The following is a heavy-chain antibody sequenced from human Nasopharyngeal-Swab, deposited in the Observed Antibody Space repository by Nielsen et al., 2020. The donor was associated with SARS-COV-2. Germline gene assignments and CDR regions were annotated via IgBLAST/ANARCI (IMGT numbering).Heavy chain of an antibody. CDR2: INSDGSST. CDR1: GFTFSSYW. J-gene: IGHJ4*02. D-gene: IGHD1-26*01. V-gene: IGHV3-74*01. Sequence: ESLKISCAASGFTFSSYWMHWVRQAPGKGLVWVSRINSDGSSTSYADSVKGRFTISRDNAKNTLYLQMNSLRAEDTAVYYCARDTQWEIRFDYWGQGTLVTVSS. CDR3: ARDTQWEIRFDY.